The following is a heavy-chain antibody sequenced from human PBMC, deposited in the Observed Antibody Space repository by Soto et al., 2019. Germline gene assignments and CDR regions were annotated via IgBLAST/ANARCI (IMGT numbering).Heavy chain of an antibody. Sequence: EVQLLESGGGLVQPGGSLRLSCAASGFTFSSYTMTWVRQSPGNGLEWVAIISGCGDITYYADSVKGRFTISRDNSKNTLYLQMSSRRVEDTAVYYCAKETYYCGGGCYSLLDYWGQGTRVTVSS. J-gene: IGHJ4*02. D-gene: IGHD2-21*02. CDR2: ISGCGDIT. CDR3: AKETYYCGGGCYSLLDY. V-gene: IGHV3-23*01. CDR1: GFTFSSYT.